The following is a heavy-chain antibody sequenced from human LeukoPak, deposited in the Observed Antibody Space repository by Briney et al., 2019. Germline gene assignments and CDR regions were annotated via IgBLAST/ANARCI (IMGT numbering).Heavy chain of an antibody. D-gene: IGHD3-10*01. CDR2: IKQDGSEK. J-gene: IGHJ4*02. CDR3: AKVVYYGSENVDF. CDR1: GFTFSNYW. Sequence: PGGSLRLSCAASGFTFSNYWMTWVRQAPGKGLEWVANIKQDGSEKYYVDSVKGRFTTSRDNSKNTLYLQINSLRAEDTALYYCAKVVYYGSENVDFWGQGTLVTVSS. V-gene: IGHV3-7*05.